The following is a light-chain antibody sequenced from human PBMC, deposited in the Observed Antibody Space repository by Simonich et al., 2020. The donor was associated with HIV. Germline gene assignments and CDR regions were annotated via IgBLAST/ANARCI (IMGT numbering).Light chain of an antibody. CDR1: QSVSSNY. CDR2: DAS. V-gene: IGKV3D-20*01. Sequence: EIVLTQSPGTLSLSPGEGATLSCRASQSVSSNYLAWYQQTPGLAPRLLIYDASTRATGIPDRFSGFGSGTDFTLTISRLEPEDFAVYYCQQYGSSPVTFGGGTKVEIK. CDR3: QQYGSSPVT. J-gene: IGKJ4*01.